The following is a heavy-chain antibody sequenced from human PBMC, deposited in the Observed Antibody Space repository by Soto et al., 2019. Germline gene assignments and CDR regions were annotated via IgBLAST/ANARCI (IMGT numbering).Heavy chain of an antibody. CDR3: ARGWGRIFDY. D-gene: IGHD7-27*01. CDR1: GGSFSGYY. CDR2: INHSGST. J-gene: IGHJ4*02. V-gene: IGHV4-34*01. Sequence: QVQLQQWGAGLLKPSETLSLTCAVYGGSFSGYYWNWIRQPPGKGLEWIGEINHSGSTNYNPSLKSRVTLSVDTSKNQFSLKLSSVTAAYTAVYYCARGWGRIFDYWVQGTLVTVSS.